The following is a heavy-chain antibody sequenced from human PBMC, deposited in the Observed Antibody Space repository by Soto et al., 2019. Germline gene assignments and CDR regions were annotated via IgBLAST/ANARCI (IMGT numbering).Heavy chain of an antibody. CDR2: ISGSAGST. J-gene: IGHJ4*02. CDR1: GFTFSSYA. Sequence: EVQLLESGGALVQPGGSLRLSCAASGFTFSSYAMSWVRQAPGKGLEWVSTISGSAGSTYYADSVKGRFTISRDNSRNTLYLQMTGLSGDDTAVYYCAKGSSSRCPSFVSGCSYWGQGTLVTVSS. CDR3: AKGSSSRCPSFVSGCSY. D-gene: IGHD3-16*01. V-gene: IGHV3-23*01.